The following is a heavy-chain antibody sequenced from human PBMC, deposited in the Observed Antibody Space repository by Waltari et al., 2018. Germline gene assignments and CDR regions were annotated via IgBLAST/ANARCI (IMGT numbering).Heavy chain of an antibody. CDR1: GGTFSSYA. CDR3: GSGYSDGWHYFEY. J-gene: IGHJ4*02. V-gene: IGHV1-69*11. D-gene: IGHD5-18*01. Sequence: QVPLVQSGAAVKKPGSSVKVSCKASGGTFSSYAISWVRQAPGQGLEWMGGIMPILGTANHAQKFQGRSHITAEESTSTAYMELSGLGSEDTAVYYWGSGYSDGWHYFEYGGQGTLVTVSS. CDR2: IMPILGTA.